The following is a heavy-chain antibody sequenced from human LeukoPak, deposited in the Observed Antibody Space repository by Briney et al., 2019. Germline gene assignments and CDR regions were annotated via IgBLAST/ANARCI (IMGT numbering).Heavy chain of an antibody. CDR1: GGSVSSGSYY. CDR2: IYYSGST. V-gene: IGHV4-61*01. CDR3: ASRKSGSYFPSIDY. J-gene: IGHJ4*02. Sequence: SETLSLTCTVSGGSVSSGSYYWSWIRQPPGKGLEWIGYIYYSGSTNYNPSLKSRVTISVDTSKNQFSLKLSSVTAADTAVYYCASRKSGSYFPSIDYWGQGTLATVSS. D-gene: IGHD1-26*01.